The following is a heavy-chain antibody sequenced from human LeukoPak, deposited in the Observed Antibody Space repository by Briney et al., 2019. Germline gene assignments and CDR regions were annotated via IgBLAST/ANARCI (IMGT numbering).Heavy chain of an antibody. V-gene: IGHV1-69*04. CDR2: IIPILGIA. J-gene: IGHJ4*02. CDR1: GGTFSSYA. D-gene: IGHD3-10*01. Sequence: SVRVSCKASGGTFSSYAISWVRQAPGQGLEWMGRIIPILGIANYAQKFQGRVTITADKSTSTAYMELSSLRSEDTAVYYCARLVFPNYYGSGSYYDDYWGQGTLVTVSS. CDR3: ARLVFPNYYGSGSYYDDY.